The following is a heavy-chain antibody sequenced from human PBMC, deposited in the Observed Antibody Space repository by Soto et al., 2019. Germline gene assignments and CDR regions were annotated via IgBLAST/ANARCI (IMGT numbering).Heavy chain of an antibody. Sequence: EVQLVESGGMLVQPGGSLRLSCAASGLTLSTSSMNWVRQAPGKGLEWISYIRRHTSVTAYADSVKGRFTISRDSAKNSLYLLMDSLRVEDTAVHYCGKVADSGYYTVDRWGQGTLVTVSS. CDR3: GKVADSGYYTVDR. CDR1: GLTLSTSS. D-gene: IGHD3-22*01. V-gene: IGHV3-48*01. CDR2: IRRHTSVT. J-gene: IGHJ5*02.